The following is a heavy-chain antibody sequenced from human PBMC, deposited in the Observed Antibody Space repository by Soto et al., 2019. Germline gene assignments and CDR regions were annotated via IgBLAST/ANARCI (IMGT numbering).Heavy chain of an antibody. Sequence: GGSLRLSCAASGFTFSSYAMSWVRQAPGKGLEYVSAISSSGGSTYYADSVKGRFTISRDNSKNTLYLQMSSLRAEDTAVYYCVKGVDTATGLDYYYYGMDVWGQGTTVTVSS. V-gene: IGHV3-64D*08. D-gene: IGHD5-18*01. CDR2: ISSSGGST. CDR3: VKGVDTATGLDYYYYGMDV. J-gene: IGHJ6*02. CDR1: GFTFSSYA.